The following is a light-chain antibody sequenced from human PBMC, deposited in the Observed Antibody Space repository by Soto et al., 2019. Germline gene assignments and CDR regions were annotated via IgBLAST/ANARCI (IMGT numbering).Light chain of an antibody. J-gene: IGKJ3*01. V-gene: IGKV1-9*01. CDR2: AAS. CDR1: PGISSY. CDR3: QQLNSYPFT. Sequence: IQLTQSPSSLSASVGDRVTITCRASPGISSYLAWYQQKPGNAPKLLIYAASTLQSGVPSRFSGSGSGTDFTLTISSLQPEDFATYYCQQLNSYPFTVGPGTKVDIK.